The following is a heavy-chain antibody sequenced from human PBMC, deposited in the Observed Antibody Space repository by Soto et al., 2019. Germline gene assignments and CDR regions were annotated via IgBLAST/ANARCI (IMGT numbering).Heavy chain of an antibody. D-gene: IGHD3-22*01. CDR3: ATPGSGYFVN. J-gene: IGHJ4*02. CDR2: IKSDGSYT. Sequence: STSWMHWVRQAPGKGLVWVSRIKSDGSYTNYADSVKGRFTISRDNAKNTLYLQMNSLRAEDTAVYYCATPGSGYFVNWGQGTLVTVSS. V-gene: IGHV3-74*01. CDR1: STSW.